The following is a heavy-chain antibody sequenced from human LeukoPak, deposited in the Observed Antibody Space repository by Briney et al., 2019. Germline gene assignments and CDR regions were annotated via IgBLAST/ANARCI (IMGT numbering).Heavy chain of an antibody. J-gene: IGHJ6*02. Sequence: ASVKVSCKASGYTFTSYGISWVRQAPGRGLEWMGWISAYNGNTNYAQKLQGRVTMTTDTSTSTAYMELRSLRSDDTAVYYCAREGGTGTPYYYGMDVWGQGTTVTVSS. D-gene: IGHD3/OR15-3a*01. CDR2: ISAYNGNT. CDR3: AREGGTGTPYYYGMDV. V-gene: IGHV1-18*01. CDR1: GYTFTSYG.